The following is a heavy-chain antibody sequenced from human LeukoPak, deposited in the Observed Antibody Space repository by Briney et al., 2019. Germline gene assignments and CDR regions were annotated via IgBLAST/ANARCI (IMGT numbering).Heavy chain of an antibody. V-gene: IGHV4-34*01. D-gene: IGHD2-2*01. J-gene: IGHJ4*02. CDR1: GDSLRDRNYL. Sequence: SQTLSLTCTVSGDSLRDRNYLWSWIRQPPGKGLEWIGEINHSGSTNYNPSLKSRVTISVDTSKNQFSLKLSSVTAADTAVYYCARGREVVVPAAYDYWGQGTLVTVSS. CDR3: ARGREVVVPAAYDY. CDR2: INHSGST.